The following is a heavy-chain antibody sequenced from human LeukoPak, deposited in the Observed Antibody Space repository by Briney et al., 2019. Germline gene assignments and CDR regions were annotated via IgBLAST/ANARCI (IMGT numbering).Heavy chain of an antibody. CDR1: GYTFTGYY. Sequence: GASVKVSCKASGYTFTGYYMHWVRQAPGQGLEWMGWINPNSGGTNYAQKFQGRVTMTRDTSISTAYMDLSRLRSDDTAVYYCARGSIVGATFDYFDYWGQGTLVTLSS. V-gene: IGHV1-2*02. D-gene: IGHD1-26*01. CDR2: INPNSGGT. CDR3: ARGSIVGATFDYFDY. J-gene: IGHJ4*02.